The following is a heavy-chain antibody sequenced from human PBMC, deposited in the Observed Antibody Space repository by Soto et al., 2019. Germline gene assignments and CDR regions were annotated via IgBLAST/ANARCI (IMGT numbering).Heavy chain of an antibody. CDR3: AREYPVHSAYFDY. Sequence: QVQLQESGPGLVKPSETLSLTCTVSGASISRYYWSWIRQSPGKGLEWIGYMYYSGNANYNPSLRSRITISVDTSKNQFSLNLNSVTAADTAVYYCAREYPVHSAYFDYWGHGILVTVSS. J-gene: IGHJ4*01. CDR1: GASISRYY. V-gene: IGHV4-59*01. D-gene: IGHD1-26*01. CDR2: MYYSGNA.